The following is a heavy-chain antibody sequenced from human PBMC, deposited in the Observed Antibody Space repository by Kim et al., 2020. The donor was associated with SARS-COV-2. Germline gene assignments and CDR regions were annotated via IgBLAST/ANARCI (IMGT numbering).Heavy chain of an antibody. Sequence: GGSLRLSCAASGVTFKNYAMAWVRRAPGKGLEWLSAISDNGSSTFYKDSVQGRFTISRDNSMNTLSLQIKKLRASDKAVYYCAKVRTNSYRDNPDYWGPGPRVTVSS. V-gene: IGHV3-23*01. D-gene: IGHD1-1*01. CDR2: ISDNGSST. J-gene: IGHJ4*02. CDR3: AKVRTNSYRDNPDY. CDR1: GVTFKNYA.